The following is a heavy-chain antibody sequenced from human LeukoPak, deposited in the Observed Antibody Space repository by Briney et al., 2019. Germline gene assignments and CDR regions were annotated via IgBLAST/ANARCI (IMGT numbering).Heavy chain of an antibody. D-gene: IGHD3-22*01. CDR2: IRSNGDTT. CDR3: AKAPDYYDSSGFDY. V-gene: IGHV3-23*01. Sequence: PGGSLRLSCTASGFTFSSLAMTWVRQAPGKGLEWVSTIRSNGDTTYNADSVKGRFTISRDNSKNTLYLELNSLRVEDTAVYYCAKAPDYYDSSGFDYWGQGTLVTVSS. CDR1: GFTFSSLA. J-gene: IGHJ4*02.